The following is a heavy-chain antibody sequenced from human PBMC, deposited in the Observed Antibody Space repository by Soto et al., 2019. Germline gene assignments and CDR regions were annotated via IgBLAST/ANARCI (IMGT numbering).Heavy chain of an antibody. J-gene: IGHJ6*02. CDR2: INHSGST. CDR3: ARERYDYVWGSPRYGYYGMDV. V-gene: IGHV4-34*01. CDR1: GGSFSGYY. Sequence: SETLSLTCAVYGGSFSGYYWSWIRQPPGKELEWIGEINHSGSTNYNPSIKSRVTISVDTSKNQFSLKLSSVTAADTAVYYCARERYDYVWGSPRYGYYGMDVWGQGTTVTVSS. D-gene: IGHD3-16*01.